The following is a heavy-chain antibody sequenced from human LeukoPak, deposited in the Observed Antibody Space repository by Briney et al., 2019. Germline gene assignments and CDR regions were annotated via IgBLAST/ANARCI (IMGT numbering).Heavy chain of an antibody. V-gene: IGHV3-33*01. J-gene: IGHJ4*02. CDR3: ARGGGYYAIDY. D-gene: IGHD1-26*01. CDR1: GFTFSDYG. Sequence: PGRSLRLSCVASGFTFSDYGMHWVRQAPGKGLEWVAVIWHDGSNKYYADSVKGRFTISRDNSKNTLYLQMNNLRAEDTAVYYCARGGGYYAIDYWGQGTLVTVSS. CDR2: IWHDGSNK.